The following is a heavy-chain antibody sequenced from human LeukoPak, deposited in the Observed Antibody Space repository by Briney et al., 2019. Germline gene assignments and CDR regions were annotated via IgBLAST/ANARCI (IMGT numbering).Heavy chain of an antibody. CDR2: IYTSGST. D-gene: IGHD3-10*01. V-gene: IGHV4-61*02. CDR3: ARDYYGSGRSGYYYYMDV. CDR1: GGSLSSGSYY. Sequence: SETLSLTCTVSGGSLSSGSYYWSWIRQPAGKGLEWIGRIYTSGSTNYNPSLKSRVTISVDTSKNQFSLKLSSVTAADTAVYYCARDYYGSGRSGYYYYMDVWGKGTTVTISS. J-gene: IGHJ6*03.